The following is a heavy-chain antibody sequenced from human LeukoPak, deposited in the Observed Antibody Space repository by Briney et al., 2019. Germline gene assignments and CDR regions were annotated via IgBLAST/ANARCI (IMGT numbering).Heavy chain of an antibody. J-gene: IGHJ6*02. CDR1: GFTFSSYE. CDR2: ISSSGSTI. V-gene: IGHV3-48*03. Sequence: PGGSLRLSCAASGFTFSSYEMNWVRQAPGKGLEWVSYISSSGSTIYYADSVKGRFTISRDNAKNSLYLQMNSLRAEDTAVYYCAREVTMVQGVIDYYYYYGMDVWGQGTTVTVFS. D-gene: IGHD3-10*01. CDR3: AREVTMVQGVIDYYYYYGMDV.